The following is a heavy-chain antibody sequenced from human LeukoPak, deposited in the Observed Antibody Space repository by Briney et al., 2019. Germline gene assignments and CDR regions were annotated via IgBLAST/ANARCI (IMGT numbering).Heavy chain of an antibody. V-gene: IGHV1-2*02. J-gene: IGHJ4*02. D-gene: IGHD3-22*01. CDR1: GYTFTGYY. CDR3: ARKHYYDSSGYYPYNY. Sequence: ASVKVSCKASGYTFTGYYMHWVRQAPGQGLEWMGWINPNSGGTNYAQKFQGRVTMTRDTSISTAYMELSRLRSDDTAVYYCARKHYYDSSGYYPYNYRGQGTLVTVSS. CDR2: INPNSGGT.